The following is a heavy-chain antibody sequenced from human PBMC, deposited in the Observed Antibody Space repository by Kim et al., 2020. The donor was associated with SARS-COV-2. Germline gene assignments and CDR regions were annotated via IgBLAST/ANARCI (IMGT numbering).Heavy chain of an antibody. V-gene: IGHV3-30*04. CDR2: ISYDGSNK. CDR3: ARYNWPLTYYYDSSGYRPYYGMDV. J-gene: IGHJ6*02. CDR1: GFTFSSYA. D-gene: IGHD3-22*01. Sequence: GGSLRLSCAASGFTFSSYAMHWVRQAPGKGLEWVAVISYDGSNKYYADSVKGRFTISRDNSKNTLYLQMNSLRAEDTAVYYCARYNWPLTYYYDSSGYRPYYGMDVWGQGTTVTVSS.